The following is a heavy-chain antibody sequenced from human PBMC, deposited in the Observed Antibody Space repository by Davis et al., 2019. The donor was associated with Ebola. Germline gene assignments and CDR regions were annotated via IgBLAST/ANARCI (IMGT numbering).Heavy chain of an antibody. CDR1: GYTFTSYY. CDR2: INPSGGNT. J-gene: IGHJ6*02. Sequence: AASVKVSCKASGYTFTSYYMHWVRQAPGQGLEWMGIINPSGGNTNYAQKLQGRVTMTTDTSTSTAYMELRSLRSDDTAVYYCARDFYPYGGNEVSGMDVWGQGTTVTVSS. D-gene: IGHD4-23*01. CDR3: ARDFYPYGGNEVSGMDV. V-gene: IGHV1-46*01.